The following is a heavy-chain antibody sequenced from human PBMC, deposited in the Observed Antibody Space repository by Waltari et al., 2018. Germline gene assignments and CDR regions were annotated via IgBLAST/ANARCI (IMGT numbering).Heavy chain of an antibody. CDR2: INHSGST. D-gene: IGHD3-10*01. Sequence: QVQLQQWGAGLLKPSETLSLTCAVSGGSFSGYYWSWTRHPPGKGLEWIGEINHSGSTNYNPSLKSRVTISVDTSKNQFSLKLSSVTAADTSVYYCARFKYGSGSYYRYFDYWGQGTLVTVSS. CDR3: ARFKYGSGSYYRYFDY. V-gene: IGHV4-34*01. CDR1: GGSFSGYY. J-gene: IGHJ4*02.